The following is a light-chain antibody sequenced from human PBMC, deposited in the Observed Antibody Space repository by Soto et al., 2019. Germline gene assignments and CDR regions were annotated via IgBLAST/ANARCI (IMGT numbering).Light chain of an antibody. CDR1: SSDIGSYTR. CDR3: SSYTSFATVI. V-gene: IGLV2-18*02. CDR2: EVT. Sequence: QSVLTQPPSVSGSPGLSVTISCTGSSSDIGSYTRVSWYQQPPASAPKLLIYEVTRRASGAPDRFSGSASGNTASLTISGVQAEDEADYYCSSYTSFATVIFGGGTKLTVL. J-gene: IGLJ2*01.